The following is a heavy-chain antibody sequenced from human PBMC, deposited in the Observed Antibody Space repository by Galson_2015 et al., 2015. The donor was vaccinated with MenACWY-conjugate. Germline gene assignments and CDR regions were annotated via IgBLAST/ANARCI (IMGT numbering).Heavy chain of an antibody. V-gene: IGHV3-21*01. J-gene: IGHJ4*02. CDR1: GFPFSDYS. CDR2: ISSSSSYI. D-gene: IGHD2-2*01. CDR3: ARDPGTIIKYHFDR. Sequence: SLRLSCAASGFPFSDYSMNWVRQAPGKGLEWVSFISSSSSYIYYADSVKGRFTVSRDNAKNSLYLQMTSLRAEDTAVYYCARDPGTIIKYHFDRWGQGTLVTVSS.